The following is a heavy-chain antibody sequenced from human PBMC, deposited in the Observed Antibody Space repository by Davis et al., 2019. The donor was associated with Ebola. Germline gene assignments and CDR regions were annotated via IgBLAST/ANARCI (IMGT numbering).Heavy chain of an antibody. Sequence: SETLSLTCAVYGGSFSGYYWSWIRQPPGKGLEWIGEINHSGSTNYNPSLKSRVTISVDTSKNQFSLKLSSVTAADTAVYYCVTQSREDYYDSSGYYYGIPAAFDYWGQGTLVTVSS. CDR3: VTQSREDYYDSSGYYYGIPAAFDY. CDR2: INHSGST. D-gene: IGHD3-22*01. CDR1: GGSFSGYY. V-gene: IGHV4-34*01. J-gene: IGHJ4*02.